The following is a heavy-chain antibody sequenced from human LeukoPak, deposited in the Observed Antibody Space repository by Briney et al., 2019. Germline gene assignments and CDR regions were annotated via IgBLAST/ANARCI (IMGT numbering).Heavy chain of an antibody. CDR2: IIPIFGTA. J-gene: IGHJ4*02. Sequence: ASVKVSCTASGGTFSSYAISWVRQAPGQGLEWMGGIIPIFGTANYAQKFQGRVTITADESTSTAYMELSSLRSEDTAVYYCATGYYDFWSAHSGPYYFDYWGQGTLVTVSS. CDR1: GGTFSSYA. CDR3: ATGYYDFWSAHSGPYYFDY. D-gene: IGHD3-3*01. V-gene: IGHV1-69*13.